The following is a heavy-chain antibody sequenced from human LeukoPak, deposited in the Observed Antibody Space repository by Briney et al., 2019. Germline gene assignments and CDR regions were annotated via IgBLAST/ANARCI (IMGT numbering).Heavy chain of an antibody. CDR3: AKGGVTDHFYYGMDV. J-gene: IGHJ6*02. D-gene: IGHD2-21*02. CDR2: ISSGETTK. Sequence: GGSLRLSCTASGFFIEKYGLRWVRQPPGKGLEWVAVISSGETTKYYGDSMKGRFTISRDNSKNTLYLQMDSLGPEDTAIYYCAKGGVTDHFYYGMDVWGQGTFVTASS. CDR1: GFFIEKYG. V-gene: IGHV3-30*18.